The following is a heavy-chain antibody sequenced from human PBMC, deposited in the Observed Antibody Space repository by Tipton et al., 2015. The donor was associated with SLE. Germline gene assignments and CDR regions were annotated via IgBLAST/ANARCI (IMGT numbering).Heavy chain of an antibody. Sequence: TLSLTCNVSGDSISSRNYYWDWIRQPPGKGLEWIGSLYYSVSTYYKPSLKSRVTISVDTSKNQFSLTLTSVTAADTAIYFCARSRGLGSCSGDNCYDYYFGMDVWCQGTTVTVSS. CDR2: LYYSVST. J-gene: IGHJ6*02. CDR3: ARSRGLGSCSGDNCYDYYFGMDV. V-gene: IGHV4-39*07. D-gene: IGHD2-15*01. CDR1: GDSISSRNYY.